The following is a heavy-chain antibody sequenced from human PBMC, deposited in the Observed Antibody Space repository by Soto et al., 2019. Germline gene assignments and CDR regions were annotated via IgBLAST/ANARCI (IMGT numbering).Heavy chain of an antibody. D-gene: IGHD6-6*01. CDR2: ISSSSSTI. J-gene: IGHJ6*02. Sequence: GGSVRLSCAASGFTCSSYSMNWVRQAPGKGLEWVSYISSSSSTIYYADSVKGRFTISRDNAKNSLYLQMNSLRDEGTAVYYCARDPSRPARFVLGSQDYYDGLAFPGQGTTVTGS. V-gene: IGHV3-48*02. CDR3: ARDPSRPARFVLGSQDYYDGLAF. CDR1: GFTCSSYS.